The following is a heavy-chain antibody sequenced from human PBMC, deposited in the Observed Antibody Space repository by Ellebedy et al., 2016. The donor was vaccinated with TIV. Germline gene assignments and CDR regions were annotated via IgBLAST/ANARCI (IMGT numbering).Heavy chain of an antibody. V-gene: IGHV6-1*01. CDR2: TYYRSQWYS. J-gene: IGHJ4*02. D-gene: IGHD3-22*01. CDR1: GDSVSSNSAA. Sequence: MPSETLSLTCAISGDSVSSNSAAWNWIRQSPSRGPEWLGRTYYRSQWYSDYAVSVNGRITINPDTSKNQFSLRLKSVTPEDTAVYYCAKSNYDDSNGKPPFDSWGQGTLVTVSS. CDR3: AKSNYDDSNGKPPFDS.